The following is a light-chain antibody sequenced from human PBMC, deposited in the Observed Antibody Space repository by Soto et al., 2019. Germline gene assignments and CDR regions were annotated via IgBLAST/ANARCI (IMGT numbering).Light chain of an antibody. CDR3: AAWDDSLNGRYV. J-gene: IGLJ1*01. Sequence: QSVLNQSPSWSVAPRGGGPIFFSGKNSQIGSNTVNWYQQLPGTAPKLLIYSNNQRPSGVPDRFSGSKSGTSASLAISGLQSEDEADYYCAAWDDSLNGRYVFGTGTKVTV. CDR2: SNN. V-gene: IGLV1-44*01. CDR1: NSQIGSNT.